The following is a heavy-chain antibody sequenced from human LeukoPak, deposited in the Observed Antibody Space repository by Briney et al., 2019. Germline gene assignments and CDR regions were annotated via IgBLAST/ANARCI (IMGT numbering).Heavy chain of an antibody. CDR3: ARRGYSYGYARATYNWFDP. D-gene: IGHD5-18*01. CDR1: GGSISSSNW. CDR2: IYHSGST. V-gene: IGHV4-4*02. Sequence: SETLSLTCAVSGGSISSSNWWSWIRQPPGKGLEWIGEIYHSGSTNYNPSLKSRVTISVDTSKNQFSLKLSSVTAADTAVYYCARRGYSYGYARATYNWFDPWGQGTLVTVSS. J-gene: IGHJ5*02.